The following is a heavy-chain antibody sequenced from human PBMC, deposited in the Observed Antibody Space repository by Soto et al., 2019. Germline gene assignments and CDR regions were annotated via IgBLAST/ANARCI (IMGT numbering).Heavy chain of an antibody. V-gene: IGHV1-3*01. D-gene: IGHD4-17*01. CDR2: INAGNDNT. CDR3: ARTVGYYYGMDV. Sequence: ASVKVSCKASGYTFTSYAMHWVRQAPGQRLEWMGWINAGNDNTKYSQKFQGRVTITRDTSASTAYMELSSLRSEDTAVYYCARTVGYYYGMDVWGQGTTVAVSS. CDR1: GYTFTSYA. J-gene: IGHJ6*02.